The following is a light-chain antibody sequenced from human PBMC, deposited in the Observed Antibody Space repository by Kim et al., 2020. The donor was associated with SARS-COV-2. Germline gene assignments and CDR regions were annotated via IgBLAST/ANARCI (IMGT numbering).Light chain of an antibody. CDR3: VLHFDDVQV. CDR1: TGPVTNAYY. J-gene: IGLJ2*01. Sequence: QAVVTQEASLTVSPGGTVTLTCASSTGPVTNAYYPNWFQQKPGQAPRPLIYSTDRKHSWTPARFSASLIGGKAALALSDVQPEDEAVYYCVLHFDDVQVFGAGTQLTVL. V-gene: IGLV7-43*01. CDR2: STD.